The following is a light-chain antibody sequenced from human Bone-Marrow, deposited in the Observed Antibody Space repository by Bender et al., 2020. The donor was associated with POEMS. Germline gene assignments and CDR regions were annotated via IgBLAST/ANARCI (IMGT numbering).Light chain of an antibody. J-gene: IGLJ3*02. CDR1: SSDVGNYNL. V-gene: IGLV2-23*02. CDR2: EVT. Sequence: QSVLTQPASVSGSPGQSITISCTGTSSDVGNYNLVSWYQHRPGKAPKLMIFEVTKRPSGVSHRFSGSKSGNTASLTISGLQTEDEADYYCCTYAGIPTFVFGGGTKLTVL. CDR3: CTYAGIPTFV.